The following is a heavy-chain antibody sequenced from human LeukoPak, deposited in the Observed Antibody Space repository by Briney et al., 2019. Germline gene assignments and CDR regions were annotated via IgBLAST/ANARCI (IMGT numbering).Heavy chain of an antibody. V-gene: IGHV3-15*01. CDR2: IKSKSERGTT. Sequence: GGSLRLSCAASGYTFSNGWMSWVRQAPGKGLEWVGRIKSKSERGTTDYAAPVKGRFTISRDGSTNTVYLHMNSLKTEDTAVYFCTSNLYCSTSSCYTLDNWGQGTLVAVSP. J-gene: IGHJ4*02. CDR1: GYTFSNGW. CDR3: TSNLYCSTSSCYTLDN. D-gene: IGHD2-2*02.